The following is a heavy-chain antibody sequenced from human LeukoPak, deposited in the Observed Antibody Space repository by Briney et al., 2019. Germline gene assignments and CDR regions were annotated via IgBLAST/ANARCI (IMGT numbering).Heavy chain of an antibody. V-gene: IGHV4-4*07. J-gene: IGHJ4*02. Sequence: SETLSLTCTVSGGSIISYYWSWIRQPAGKGLGWIARIYTSGSTTYNPSLKSRVTISGDTSENQFSLRLSSVTAADTAVYYCARASYSYDISGWVPFDYWGQGTLVTVSS. CDR1: GGSIISYY. CDR2: IYTSGST. D-gene: IGHD3-22*01. CDR3: ARASYSYDISGWVPFDY.